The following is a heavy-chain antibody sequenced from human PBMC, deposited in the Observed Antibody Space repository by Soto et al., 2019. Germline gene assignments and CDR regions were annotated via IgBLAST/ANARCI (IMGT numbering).Heavy chain of an antibody. CDR1: GFTFSSYA. J-gene: IGHJ6*02. CDR2: ISYDGSNK. Sequence: GGSLRLSCAASGFTFSSYAMHWVRQAPGKGLEWVAFISYDGSNKYYADSVKGRFTISRDNSKNTLYLQMNSLRAEDTAVYYCARERERTGYYYGMDVWGQGTTVTVSS. D-gene: IGHD1-1*01. V-gene: IGHV3-30-3*01. CDR3: ARERERTGYYYGMDV.